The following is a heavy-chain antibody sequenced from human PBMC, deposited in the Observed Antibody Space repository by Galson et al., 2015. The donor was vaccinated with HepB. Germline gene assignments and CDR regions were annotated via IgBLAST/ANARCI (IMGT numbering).Heavy chain of an antibody. CDR2: IHFNSYIFNSGRT. CDR1: GDSISNSNYY. V-gene: IGHV4-61*05. Sequence: ETLSLTCNVSGDSISNSNYYWNWIRQAPGKGLEWIGYIHFNSYIFNSGRTYYNPSLKSRVTISGDTSKKQFSLRVNSLTAADTAVYYCARGDYLDGGGHYYERAPSWGQGILVTVSS. J-gene: IGHJ4*02. D-gene: IGHD3-22*01. CDR3: ARGDYLDGGGHYYERAPS.